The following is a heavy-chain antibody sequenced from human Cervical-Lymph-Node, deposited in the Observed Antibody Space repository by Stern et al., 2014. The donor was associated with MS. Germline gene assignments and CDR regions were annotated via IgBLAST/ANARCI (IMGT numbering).Heavy chain of an antibody. J-gene: IGHJ3*02. CDR3: GIGSSFGGDFFDI. CDR1: GYTFSNFW. V-gene: IGHV5-51*01. CDR2: IYPADSET. D-gene: IGHD6-6*01. Sequence: EVQLVESGGEVKKPGESLKISCKASGYTFSNFWIGWVRQMPGRGLEWMGIIYPADSETSYSPSFRGQVTISVDRSITTAYLQWSSLRASDTAMYCCGIGSSFGGDFFDIWGQGTMVIVSS.